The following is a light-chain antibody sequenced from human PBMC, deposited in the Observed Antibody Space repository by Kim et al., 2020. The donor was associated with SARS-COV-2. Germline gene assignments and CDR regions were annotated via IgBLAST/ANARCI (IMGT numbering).Light chain of an antibody. J-gene: IGLJ3*02. CDR3: ATWDSSLSAGV. CDR1: SSNIGNNY. Sequence: QSVLTQPPSVSAATGQKVTISCSGTSSNIGNNYVSWYQQLPGTAPKLLICDDTLRPSGIPDRFSGSKSGTSATLGITGLQTGDEGDYYCATWDSSLSAGVFGGGTKLTVL. V-gene: IGLV1-51*01. CDR2: DDT.